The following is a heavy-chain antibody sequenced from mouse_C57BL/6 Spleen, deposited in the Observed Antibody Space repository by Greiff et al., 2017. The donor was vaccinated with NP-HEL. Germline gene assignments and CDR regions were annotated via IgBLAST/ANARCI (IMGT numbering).Heavy chain of an antibody. CDR1: GFSFNTYA. D-gene: IGHD2-5*01. Sequence: EVQVVESGGGLVQPKGSLKLSCAASGFSFNTYAMNWVRQAPGKGLEWVARIRSKSNNYATYYADSVKDRFTISRDDSESMLYLQMNNLKTEDTAMYCCVRHQAYYSNYGYAMDYWGQGTSVTVSS. CDR2: IRSKSNNYAT. V-gene: IGHV10-1*01. J-gene: IGHJ4*01. CDR3: VRHQAYYSNYGYAMDY.